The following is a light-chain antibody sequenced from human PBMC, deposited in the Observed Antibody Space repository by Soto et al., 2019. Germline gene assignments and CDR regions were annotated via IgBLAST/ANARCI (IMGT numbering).Light chain of an antibody. CDR1: SNDVGSYNL. Sequence: QSALTQPASVSGSPGQSITISCTGTSNDVGSYNLVSWYQQHPGKAPKLMIYEGSKRPSGVSNRFSGSKSGNTASLTISGLQAEDEAEYYCSSYTRSTTLNVLFGGGTKLTVL. CDR3: SSYTRSTTLNVL. V-gene: IGLV2-14*02. CDR2: EGS. J-gene: IGLJ2*01.